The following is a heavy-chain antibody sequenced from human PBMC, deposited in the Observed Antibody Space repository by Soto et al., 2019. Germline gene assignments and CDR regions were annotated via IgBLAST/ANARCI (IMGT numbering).Heavy chain of an antibody. D-gene: IGHD3-16*01. V-gene: IGHV4-34*01. CDR1: GGSFSGYY. CDR3: ARRAKGGYFDL. Sequence: QVQLQQWGAGLLKPSETLSLTCAVYGGSFSGYYWSWIRQPPGKGLEWIGEINHSGSTNYNPSLKSRVTISVDTSKHQFALKLSSVTAADTAVYYCARRAKGGYFDLWGRGTLVTVSS. J-gene: IGHJ2*01. CDR2: INHSGST.